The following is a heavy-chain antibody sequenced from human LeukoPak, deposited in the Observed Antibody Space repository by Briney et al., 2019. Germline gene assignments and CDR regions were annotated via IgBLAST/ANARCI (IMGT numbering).Heavy chain of an antibody. J-gene: IGHJ4*02. D-gene: IGHD3-9*01. CDR1: GFTVSSNY. CDR2: INPDGSVT. V-gene: IGHV3-74*01. Sequence: GGSLRLSCAASGFTVSSNYMSWVRQAPGKGPVWVSRINPDGSVTWDADSVRGRFTISRDDAKNTLYLQMNSLRAEDTALYYCAREAPANGERYFVSWGQGTLVTVSS. CDR3: AREAPANGERYFVS.